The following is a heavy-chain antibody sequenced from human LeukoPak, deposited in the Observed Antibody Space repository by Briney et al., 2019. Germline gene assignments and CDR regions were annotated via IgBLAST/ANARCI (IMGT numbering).Heavy chain of an antibody. V-gene: IGHV4-59*12. D-gene: IGHD5-18*01. Sequence: SETLSLTCTVSGGSISSYYWSWIRQPPGKGLEWIGYIYYSGSTNYNPSLKSQVTISVDTSKNQFSLKLSSVTAADTAVYYCAILGYDFDYWGQGTLVTVSS. J-gene: IGHJ4*02. CDR1: GGSISSYY. CDR3: AILGYDFDY. CDR2: IYYSGST.